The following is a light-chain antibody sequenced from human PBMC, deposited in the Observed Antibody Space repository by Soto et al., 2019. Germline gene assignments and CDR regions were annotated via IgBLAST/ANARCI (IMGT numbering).Light chain of an antibody. Sequence: AIHMTQSPSSLSASVGDRVTITCRASQGIRNDLGWYQKKPGKAPKLLIFAAFNLQSGVPSRFSGGGSGTDFTLTISSLPPEDFATYYCLQNFNFSWTFGQGTKVDIK. CDR2: AAF. J-gene: IGKJ1*01. CDR3: LQNFNFSWT. V-gene: IGKV1-6*01. CDR1: QGIRND.